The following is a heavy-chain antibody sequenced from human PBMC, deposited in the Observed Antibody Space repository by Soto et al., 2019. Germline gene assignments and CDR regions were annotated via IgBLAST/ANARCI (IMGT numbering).Heavy chain of an antibody. V-gene: IGHV3-74*01. Sequence: GTLRLPCTASGFTFNTHWMHWVRQAPGKGLVWVSRIYFYGITTNYADSVKGRLTVSRDNAKNTVYLHVNTLRDEDTAVYYCARGGAMGVDYWGQGTLVTVS. CDR1: GFTFNTHW. CDR2: IYFYGITT. D-gene: IGHD1-26*01. CDR3: ARGGAMGVDY. J-gene: IGHJ4*02.